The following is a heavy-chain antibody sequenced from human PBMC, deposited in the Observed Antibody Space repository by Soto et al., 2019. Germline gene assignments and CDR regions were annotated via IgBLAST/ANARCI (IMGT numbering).Heavy chain of an antibody. J-gene: IGHJ6*02. CDR2: IYYSGST. CDR3: ARHDWARFYGLDV. Sequence: SETLSLTCSVSGGSIITSYYWAWIRQPPGKGLEWIGSIYYSGSTYYNPSLKSRVTIFVDTSQSQFSLILGSVTAADTAVYYCARHDWARFYGLDVWGQGTTVTVSS. CDR1: GGSIITSYY. D-gene: IGHD2-21*01. V-gene: IGHV4-39*01.